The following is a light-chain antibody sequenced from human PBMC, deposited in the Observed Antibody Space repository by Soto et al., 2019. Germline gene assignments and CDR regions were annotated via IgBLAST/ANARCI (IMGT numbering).Light chain of an antibody. V-gene: IGKV3-15*01. CDR1: QSVDTN. Sequence: EIVMTQSPATLSVSPGERATLSCRASQSVDTNLAWYQQKPGQAPRVLIYGASTRAAGIPARFSGSGSGTEFTLTISSLQPEDFAVYYCQQYDDWPPWTFGQGTKVEIK. CDR2: GAS. J-gene: IGKJ1*01. CDR3: QQYDDWPPWT.